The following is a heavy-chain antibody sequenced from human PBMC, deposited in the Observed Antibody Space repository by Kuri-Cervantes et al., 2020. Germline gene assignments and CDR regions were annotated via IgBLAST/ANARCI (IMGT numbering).Heavy chain of an antibody. V-gene: IGHV4-59*01. CDR1: GGSISSYC. D-gene: IGHD3-10*01. CDR3: ARESHYYGSGSYSHYFDY. Sequence: SETLSLTCTVSGGSISSYCWSWIRQPPGKGLEWIGYIYYSGSTNYNPSLKSRVTISVDTSKNQFSLKLSSVTAADTAVYYCARESHYYGSGSYSHYFDYWGQGTLVTVSS. CDR2: IYYSGST. J-gene: IGHJ4*02.